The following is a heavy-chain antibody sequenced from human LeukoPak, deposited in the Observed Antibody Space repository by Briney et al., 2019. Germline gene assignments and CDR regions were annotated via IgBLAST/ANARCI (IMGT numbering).Heavy chain of an antibody. Sequence: PSQTLSLTRTVSGGSISSGSYYWSWIRQPAGKGLEWIGRIYTSGSTNYNPSLKSRVTISVDTSKNQFSLNLNSVTAADTAVYFCARDNARGGSFSDYLRYFQHWGQGTLVTVSS. CDR3: ARDNARGGSFSDYLRYFQH. CDR2: IYTSGST. J-gene: IGHJ1*01. CDR1: GGSISSGSYY. V-gene: IGHV4-61*02. D-gene: IGHD5/OR15-5a*01.